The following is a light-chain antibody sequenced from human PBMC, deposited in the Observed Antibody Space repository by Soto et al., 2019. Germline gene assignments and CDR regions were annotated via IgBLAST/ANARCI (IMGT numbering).Light chain of an antibody. V-gene: IGLV2-14*03. CDR3: SSYRTGSVI. CDR1: SRDVGGYNY. CDR2: NFN. J-gene: IGLJ2*01. Sequence: QSALTQPASVSGSPGQSITISCTGTSRDVGGYNYISWYQQHPGKTPRLIIYNFNNRPSGVSNRFSGSKSGNTASLTRSGLQAEYEADYYCSSYRTGSVIFGGGTKLTVL.